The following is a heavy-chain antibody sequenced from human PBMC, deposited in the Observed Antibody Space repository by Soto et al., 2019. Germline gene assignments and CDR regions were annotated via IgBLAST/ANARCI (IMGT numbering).Heavy chain of an antibody. Sequence: EVQLVESGGGLVKPGGSLRLSCAASGFTFSTYGMNWVRQAPGKGLDWVSSISSSSSYIYYADSVKGRFTTSRDNAKNSLYLQMNSLRAEYTAVYYCARDFQPRLEWLQNNRCDPWGQGTLVTVSS. CDR2: ISSSSSYI. CDR3: ARDFQPRLEWLQNNRCDP. V-gene: IGHV3-21*01. CDR1: GFTFSTYG. J-gene: IGHJ5*02. D-gene: IGHD3-3*01.